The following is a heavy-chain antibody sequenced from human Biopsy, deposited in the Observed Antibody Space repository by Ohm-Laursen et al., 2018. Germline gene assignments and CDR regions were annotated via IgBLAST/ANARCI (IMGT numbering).Heavy chain of an antibody. CDR1: GFSVSSYD. V-gene: IGHV3-21*01. D-gene: IGHD2-2*01. J-gene: IGHJ6*02. CDR2: ISETSSHI. Sequence: SLRLSCSASGFSVSSYDMNWVRQAPGKGLEWISYISETSSHIYDADSVRGRFTVARDIVKNSLYLQLNSLRVEDTAAYYCARDSSRRAREGGMDVWGQGTTVTVSS. CDR3: ARDSSRRAREGGMDV.